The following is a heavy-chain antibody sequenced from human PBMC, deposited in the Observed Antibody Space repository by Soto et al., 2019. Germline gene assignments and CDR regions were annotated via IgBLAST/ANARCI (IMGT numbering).Heavy chain of an antibody. CDR3: ARGSRDSYPGSRIFDL. CDR1: GFIFSSYG. D-gene: IGHD3-10*01. CDR2: IAFDGGNK. V-gene: IGHV3-30*03. Sequence: QVQLVESGGGVVQPGRSLRLSCVASGFIFSSYGIHWVRQAPGKGLEWVAGIAFDGGNKYYIDSVKGRFTISRDNSKNTLYLQMSSLRAEDSAVYYCARGSRDSYPGSRIFDLWGRGTRVTVSS. J-gene: IGHJ4*02.